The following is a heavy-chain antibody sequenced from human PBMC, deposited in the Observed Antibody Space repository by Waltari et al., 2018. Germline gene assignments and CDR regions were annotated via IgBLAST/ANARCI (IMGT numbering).Heavy chain of an antibody. CDR1: GFTFSGYS. CDR3: ARARVIAALDY. Sequence: EVQLVESGGGLVKPGGSLRLSCAASGFTFSGYSMTWVGQAPGKGLEWVSSISSSSSYIYYADSVKGRFTISRDNAKNSLYLQMNSLRAEDTAVYYCARARVIAALDYWGQGTLVTVSS. J-gene: IGHJ4*02. V-gene: IGHV3-21*01. D-gene: IGHD6-6*01. CDR2: ISSSSSYI.